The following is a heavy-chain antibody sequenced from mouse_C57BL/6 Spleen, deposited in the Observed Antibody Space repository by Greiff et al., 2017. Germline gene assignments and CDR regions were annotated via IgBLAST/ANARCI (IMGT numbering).Heavy chain of an antibody. CDR1: GYTFTDYN. CDR2: INPNNGGT. D-gene: IGHD2-5*01. V-gene: IGHV1-18*01. CDR3: ARGEGYSKPYYYAMDD. Sequence: EVQLQQSGPELVKPGASVKIPCKASGYTFTDYNMDWVKQSHGKSLEWIGDINPNNGGTFYNQKFKGKATLTVDKSSSTAYMELRSLTSEDTAFYYYARGEGYSKPYYYAMDDWGQGTSVTVSS. J-gene: IGHJ4*01.